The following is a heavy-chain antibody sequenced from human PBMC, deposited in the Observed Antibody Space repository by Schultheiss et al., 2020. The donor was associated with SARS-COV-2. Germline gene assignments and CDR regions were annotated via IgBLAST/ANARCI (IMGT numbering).Heavy chain of an antibody. V-gene: IGHV4-61*01. CDR3: AREGYTGMDV. CDR1: GGSVSSGSYY. CDR2: IYYSGST. D-gene: IGHD5-24*01. Sequence: SQTLSLTCTVSGGSVSSGSYYWSWIRQPPGKGLEWIGYIYYSGSTYYNPSLKSRVTISLDTTKNQFSLKLSSVTAADTAVYYCAREGYTGMDVWGQGTTVTVAS. J-gene: IGHJ6*02.